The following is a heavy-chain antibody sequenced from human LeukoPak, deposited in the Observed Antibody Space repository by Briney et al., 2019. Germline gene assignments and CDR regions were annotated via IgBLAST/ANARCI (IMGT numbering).Heavy chain of an antibody. CDR2: INWNGGST. Sequence: ETLSLTCTVSGGSISSYYWSWIRQPPGKGLEWVSGINWNGGSTGYADSVKGRFTISRDNAKNSLYLQMNSPRAEDTALYYCARGWDAFDIWGQGTMVTVSS. V-gene: IGHV3-20*04. CDR3: ARGWDAFDI. J-gene: IGHJ3*02. CDR1: GGSISSYY.